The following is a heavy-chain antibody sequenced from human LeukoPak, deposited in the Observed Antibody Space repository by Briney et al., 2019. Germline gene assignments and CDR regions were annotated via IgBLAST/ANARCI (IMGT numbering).Heavy chain of an antibody. CDR2: INHSGST. J-gene: IGHJ3*02. V-gene: IGHV4-34*01. CDR3: ASLTAHDAFDI. D-gene: IGHD1-20*01. Sequence: GSLRLSCAASGFTFSSYSMNWVRQAPGKGLEWIGEINHSGSTNYNPSLKSRVTISVDTSKNQFSLKLSSVTAADTAVYYCASLTAHDAFDIWGQGTMVTVSS. CDR1: GFTFSSYS.